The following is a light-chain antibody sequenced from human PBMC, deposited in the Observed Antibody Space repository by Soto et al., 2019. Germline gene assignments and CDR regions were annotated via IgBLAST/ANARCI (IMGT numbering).Light chain of an antibody. CDR1: KLGDKY. CDR3: QAWDSSTAHV. CDR2: QDS. V-gene: IGLV3-1*01. Sequence: SYELTQPPSVSVSPGQTASITCSGDKLGDKYACWYQQKPGQSPVLVIYQDSKRPSGIPERFSGSNSGNTASLTISGTQAMDEADYYCQAWDSSTAHVFGTGTKGTVL. J-gene: IGLJ1*01.